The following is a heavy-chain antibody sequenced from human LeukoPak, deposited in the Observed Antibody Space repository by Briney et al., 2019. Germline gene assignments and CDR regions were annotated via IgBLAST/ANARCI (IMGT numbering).Heavy chain of an antibody. CDR3: ARPIVVVPAANHDAFDI. CDR1: GFTFSSYN. V-gene: IGHV3-7*01. CDR2: IKQDGSEK. D-gene: IGHD2-2*01. J-gene: IGHJ3*02. Sequence: GGSLRLSCVASGFTFSSYNMKWVRQVPGKGLEWVANIKQDGSEKYYVDSVKGRFTISRDNAKNSLYLQMNSLRAEDTAVYYCARPIVVVPAANHDAFDIWGQGTMVTVSS.